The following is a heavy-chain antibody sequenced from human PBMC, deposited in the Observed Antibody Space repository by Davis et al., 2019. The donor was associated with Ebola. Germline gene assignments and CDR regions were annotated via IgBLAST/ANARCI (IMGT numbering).Heavy chain of an antibody. CDR2: INPHNGNT. V-gene: IGHV1-18*01. J-gene: IGHJ4*02. D-gene: IGHD1-1*01. CDR1: GYTFTSYG. Sequence: ASVKVSCKGSGYTFTSYGISWVRQAPGQGLEWMGWINPHNGNTNYAQNVQGRVTMTTDTSTSTAYMEVGSLRSDDTAVYYCARAQFPTTSDHWGQGTLVTVSS. CDR3: ARAQFPTTSDH.